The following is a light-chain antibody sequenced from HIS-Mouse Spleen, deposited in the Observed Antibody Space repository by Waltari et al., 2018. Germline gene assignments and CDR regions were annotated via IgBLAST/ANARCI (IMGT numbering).Light chain of an antibody. CDR2: DFS. V-gene: IGLV2-14*03. J-gene: IGLJ2*01. CDR1: SSDAGGYHY. Sequence: QSALTQPASVSGSPGQSITISCPGTSSDAGGYHYVPWYQPHPGNAPKLLIYDFSNRPSGVSNRFSGSKSGNTASLTISGLQAEDEADYYCSSYTSSSFNVVFGGGTKLTVL. CDR3: SSYTSSSFNVV.